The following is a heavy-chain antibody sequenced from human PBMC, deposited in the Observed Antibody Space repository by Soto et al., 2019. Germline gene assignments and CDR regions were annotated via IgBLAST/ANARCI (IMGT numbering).Heavy chain of an antibody. J-gene: IGHJ5*02. CDR1: GGSINSGSYY. CDR2: IYYSGGT. CDR3: ARHGVNGWYAASWFDP. D-gene: IGHD6-19*01. V-gene: IGHV4-39*01. Sequence: QLHLQESGPGLVKPSETLSLTCIVSGGSINSGSYYWGWIRQSPGKGLEWIESIYYSGGTLNNPSFRGRVTMSLDTSKNQFSLKLNSVTAADTGVYSCARHGVNGWYAASWFDPWGQGTLVTVSS.